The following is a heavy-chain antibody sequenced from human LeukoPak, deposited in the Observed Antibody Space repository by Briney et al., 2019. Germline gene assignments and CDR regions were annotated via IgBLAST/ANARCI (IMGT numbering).Heavy chain of an antibody. V-gene: IGHV3-30-3*01. CDR3: ARAGLTTGIDY. J-gene: IGHJ4*02. Sequence: PGGSLRLSCAASGFTFSSYAMHWVRQAPGKGLEWEAVISYDGSNKYYADSVKGRFTISRDNSKNTLYLQMNSLRAEDTAVYYCARAGLTTGIDYWGQGTLVTVSS. D-gene: IGHD1-1*01. CDR2: ISYDGSNK. CDR1: GFTFSSYA.